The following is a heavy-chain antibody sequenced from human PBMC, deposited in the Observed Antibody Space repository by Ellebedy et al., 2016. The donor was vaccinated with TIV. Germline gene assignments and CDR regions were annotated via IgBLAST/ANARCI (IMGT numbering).Heavy chain of an antibody. CDR2: ISKTSSYI. Sequence: GESLKISXATSGFSFSSYSMIWFRQAPGKGLEWVSSISKTSSYIYYADSVKGRFTISRDNARNSLYLQMNSLRTEDTAVYYCTRDSYVDYYFDHWGQGTLVTVSS. CDR3: TRDSYVDYYFDH. D-gene: IGHD4-17*01. V-gene: IGHV3-21*01. J-gene: IGHJ4*02. CDR1: GFSFSSYS.